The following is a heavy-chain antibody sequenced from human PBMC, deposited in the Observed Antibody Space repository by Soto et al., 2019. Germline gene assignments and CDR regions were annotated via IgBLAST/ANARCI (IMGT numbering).Heavy chain of an antibody. J-gene: IGHJ4*02. CDR2: IYTRGTT. V-gene: IGHV4-31*03. CDR3: ARGYYYAYSVYAFDY. CDR1: VGSISSGGYS. D-gene: IGHD5-12*01. Sequence: TLSLTCTVSVGSISSGGYSWAWIRQHPGKGLEWIGYIYTRGTTYYNPPLQSRVAMSIDTSRSQFSLRLSSVTAADTAVYYCARGYYYAYSVYAFDYWGPRTLVPVSS.